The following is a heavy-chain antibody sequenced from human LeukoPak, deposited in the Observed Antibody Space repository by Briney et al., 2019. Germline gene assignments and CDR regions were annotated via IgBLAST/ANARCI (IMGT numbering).Heavy chain of an antibody. CDR1: GGSISSGDYY. CDR2: MYYSGST. D-gene: IGHD5-18*01. V-gene: IGHV4-30-4*01. J-gene: IGHJ6*03. Sequence: PSETLSLTCTVSGGSISSGDYYWSWIRQPPGKGLEWIAYMYYSGSTYYNPSLKSRVTMSADTSKNQLSLKLSSVTAADTAVYYCAMRGGYSYGPTRTYYYYYYMDVWGKGTTVTVSS. CDR3: AMRGGYSYGPTRTYYYYYYMDV.